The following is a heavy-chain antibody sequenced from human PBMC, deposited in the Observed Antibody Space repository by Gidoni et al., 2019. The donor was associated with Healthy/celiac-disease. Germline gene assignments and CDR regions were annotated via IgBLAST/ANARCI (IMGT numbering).Heavy chain of an antibody. CDR1: GYTFTSYD. D-gene: IGHD2-2*01. J-gene: IGHJ6*02. V-gene: IGHV1-8*01. CDR3: ARIVVVPAAKEDYYYYYGMDV. CDR2: MNPNSGNT. Sequence: QVQLVQSGAEVKKHGASGKVSCKASGYTFTSYDIKWVRQATGQGLEWMGWMNPNSGNTGYAQKFQGRVTMTRNTSISTAYMELSSLRSEDTAVYYCARIVVVPAAKEDYYYYYGMDVWGQGTTVNVSS.